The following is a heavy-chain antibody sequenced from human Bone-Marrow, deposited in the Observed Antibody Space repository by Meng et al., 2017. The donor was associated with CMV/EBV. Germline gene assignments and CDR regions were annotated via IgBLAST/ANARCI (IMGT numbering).Heavy chain of an antibody. CDR2: IKQDGSEK. CDR1: GFTFSSYW. D-gene: IGHD6-13*01. V-gene: IGHV3-7*01. J-gene: IGHJ4*02. Sequence: GESLKISCAASGFTFSSYWMSWVRQAPGKGLEWVANIKQDGSEKYYVDSVKGRFTISRDNAKNSLYLQMNSLRAEDTAVYYWASRYSSSRTHQHYWGQGTLVTVSS. CDR3: ASRYSSSRTHQHY.